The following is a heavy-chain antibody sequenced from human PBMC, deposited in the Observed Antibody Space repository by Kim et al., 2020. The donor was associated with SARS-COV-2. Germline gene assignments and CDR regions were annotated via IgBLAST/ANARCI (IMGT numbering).Heavy chain of an antibody. Sequence: SETLSLTCTVSGGSVSSGSYYWSWIRQPPGKGLGIGYIYYSGSTNYNPSLKSRVTISVDTTKNQFSLKLRSVTAAATAVYYCARVDYYGSGSYSHWGQGTPVTVSS. J-gene: IGHJ1*01. CDR3: ARVDYYGSGSYSH. V-gene: IGHV4-61*01. D-gene: IGHD3-10*01. CDR2: IYYSGST. CDR1: GGSVSSGSYY.